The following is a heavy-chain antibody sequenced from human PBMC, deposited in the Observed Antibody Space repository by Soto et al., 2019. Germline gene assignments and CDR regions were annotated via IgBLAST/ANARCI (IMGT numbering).Heavy chain of an antibody. V-gene: IGHV3-23*01. J-gene: IGHJ6*01. CDR2: IIGSDNST. CDR1: GFTFSSYA. CDR3: APMGV. Sequence: GGSLRLSCAASGFTFSSYAMSWVRQAPGKGLEWVSAIIGSDNSTYCADSVNVRLTISRDNASSTLYLQMSSRRADDTAVYYCAPMGVWGQGTTVT.